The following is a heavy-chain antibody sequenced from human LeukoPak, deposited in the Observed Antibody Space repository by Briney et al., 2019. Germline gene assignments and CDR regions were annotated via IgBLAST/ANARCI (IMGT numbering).Heavy chain of an antibody. CDR1: GGSFSGYY. CDR3: ARPYCSSTSCYDWDDY. Sequence: YPSETLSLTCAVYGGSFSGYYWSWIRQPPGKGLEWIGEINHSGSTNYNPSLKSRVTISVDTSKNQFSLKLSSVTAADTAVYYCARPYCSSTSCYDWDDYWGQGTLVTVSS. V-gene: IGHV4-34*01. J-gene: IGHJ4*02. D-gene: IGHD2-2*01. CDR2: INHSGST.